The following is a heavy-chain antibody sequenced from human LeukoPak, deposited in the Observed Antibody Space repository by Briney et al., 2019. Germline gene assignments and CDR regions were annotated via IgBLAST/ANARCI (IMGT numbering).Heavy chain of an antibody. J-gene: IGHJ4*02. D-gene: IGHD2-15*01. CDR3: ARVPVVVVPAGFDY. CDR2: INQDGSNK. Sequence: GGSLRLSCAASGFTFSSYWMSWVRQAPGKGLEWVANINQDGSNKYYVDSVKGRFTISRDNAKNSLYLQMNSLRADDTAVYYCARVPVVVVPAGFDYWGQGTLVTVSS. CDR1: GFTFSSYW. V-gene: IGHV3-7*04.